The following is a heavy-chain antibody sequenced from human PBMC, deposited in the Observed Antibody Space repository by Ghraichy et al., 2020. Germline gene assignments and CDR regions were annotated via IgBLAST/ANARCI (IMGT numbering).Heavy chain of an antibody. D-gene: IGHD1-26*01. CDR3: ARQKAGGSYFFGWFDP. V-gene: IGHV4-39*01. J-gene: IGHJ5*02. Sequence: SETLSLTCTVSGGSISSSSYYWGWIRQPPGKGLEWIWSIYYSGSTYYNPSLKSLVTISVDTSKNQFSLKLSSVTAADTAVYYCARQKAGGSYFFGWFDPWGQGTLVTVSS. CDR1: GGSISSSSYY. CDR2: IYYSGST.